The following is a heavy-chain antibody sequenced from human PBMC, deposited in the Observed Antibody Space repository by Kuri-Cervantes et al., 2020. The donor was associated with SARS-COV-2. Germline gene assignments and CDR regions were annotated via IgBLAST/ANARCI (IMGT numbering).Heavy chain of an antibody. CDR2: INPNSGGT. CDR3: AGRPGTTQAGAKQTWVFYFDY. V-gene: IGHV1-2*02. J-gene: IGHJ4*02. Sequence: GESLKISCKASGYTFTGYYMHWVRQAPGQGLEWMGWINPNSGGTNYAQKFQGRVTMTRDTSISTAYMELSRLRSDDTAVYYCAGRPGTTQAGAKQTWVFYFDYWGQGALVTVSS. CDR1: GYTFTGYY. D-gene: IGHD1-1*01.